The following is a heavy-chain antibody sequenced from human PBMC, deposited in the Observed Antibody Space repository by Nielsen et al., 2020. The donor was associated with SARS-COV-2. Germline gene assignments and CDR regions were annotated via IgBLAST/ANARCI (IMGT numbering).Heavy chain of an antibody. J-gene: IGHJ6*02. CDR1: GGSISSYY. CDR2: IYYSGST. CDR3: ARDLAAAGAPYYYGMDV. Sequence: SETLSLTCTVSGGSISSYYWSWIRQPPGKGLEWIGYIYYSGSTNYNPSLKSRVTISVDTSKNQFSLKLSSVTAADTAVYYCARDLAAAGAPYYYGMDVWGQGTTATVSS. D-gene: IGHD6-13*01. V-gene: IGHV4-59*01.